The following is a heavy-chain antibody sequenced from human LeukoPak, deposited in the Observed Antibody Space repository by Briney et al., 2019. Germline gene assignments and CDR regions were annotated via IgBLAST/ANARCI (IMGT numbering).Heavy chain of an antibody. V-gene: IGHV3-9*01. J-gene: IGHJ4*02. Sequence: HSGRSLGLSCVASGFKFNDYAMHWVRQAPGKGLEWVSGLSWHSGSIGYADSVKGRFIISRDNAKNSLYLEMNSLRPEDSALYYCAKESKVGENIYYSDCWGRGTLVTVSS. CDR2: LSWHSGSI. D-gene: IGHD1-26*01. CDR1: GFKFNDYA. CDR3: AKESKVGENIYYSDC.